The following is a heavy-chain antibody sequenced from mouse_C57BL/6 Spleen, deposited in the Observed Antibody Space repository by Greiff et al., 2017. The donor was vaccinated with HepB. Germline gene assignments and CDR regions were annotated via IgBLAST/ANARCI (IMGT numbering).Heavy chain of an antibody. Sequence: EVQLQQSGPELVKPGASVKISCKASGYTFTDYYMNWVKQSHGKSLEWIGDINPNNGGTSYNQKFKGKATLTVDKSSSTAYMELRSLTSEDSAVYYCARCDGSSSYAMDYWGQGTSVTVSS. D-gene: IGHD1-1*01. CDR2: INPNNGGT. CDR1: GYTFTDYY. J-gene: IGHJ4*01. V-gene: IGHV1-26*01. CDR3: ARCDGSSSYAMDY.